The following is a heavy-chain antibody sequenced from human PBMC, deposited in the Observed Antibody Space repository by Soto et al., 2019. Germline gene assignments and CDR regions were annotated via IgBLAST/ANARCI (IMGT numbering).Heavy chain of an antibody. V-gene: IGHV3-48*02. J-gene: IGHJ4*02. CDR1: GFTFSTYK. Sequence: EVQLVESGGGLVQPGGSLRLSCVASGFTFSTYKMNWVRQAPGKGLEWVSYISSSSSTIYYADSVKGRFTISRDNAKNXLYLQMNSLRDEDTAVYYCARDAYDYDDTSGYYRHWGQGTLVTVSS. D-gene: IGHD3-22*01. CDR3: ARDAYDYDDTSGYYRH. CDR2: ISSSSSTI.